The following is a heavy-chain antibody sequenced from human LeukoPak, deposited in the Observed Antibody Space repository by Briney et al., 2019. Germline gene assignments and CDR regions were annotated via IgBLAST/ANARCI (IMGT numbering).Heavy chain of an antibody. CDR3: ARDPVCDH. CDR2: ISSSGSTI. Sequence: GGSLRLSCAASGFTFSSYEMNWVRQAPGKGLEWVSYISSSGSTIYYADSVKGRFTISRDNGKDSLYLQMHSLRAEDTAVYYCARDPVCDHWGQGTLVTVSS. V-gene: IGHV3-48*03. CDR1: GFTFSSYE. J-gene: IGHJ4*02.